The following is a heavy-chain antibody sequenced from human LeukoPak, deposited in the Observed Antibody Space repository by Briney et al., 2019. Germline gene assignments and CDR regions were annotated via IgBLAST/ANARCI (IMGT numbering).Heavy chain of an antibody. D-gene: IGHD2-8*02. Sequence: VGSLRLSCAASVFTFRAYWMHWVRQVPGHGRLWVSHITSDGSIPDYAASVKGRFTISSDNARNTLSLQMDSLRVEDTAVYYCARNPTGDYDYWGQGALVTVSS. CDR2: ITSDGSIP. CDR1: VFTFRAYW. CDR3: ARNPTGDYDY. J-gene: IGHJ4*02. V-gene: IGHV3-74*01.